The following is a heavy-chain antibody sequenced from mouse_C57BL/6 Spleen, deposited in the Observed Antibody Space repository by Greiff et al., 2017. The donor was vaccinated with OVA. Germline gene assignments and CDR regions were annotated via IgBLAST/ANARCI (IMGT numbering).Heavy chain of an antibody. D-gene: IGHD2-3*01. J-gene: IGHJ4*01. Sequence: VKLQESGAELVRPGASVTLSCKASGYTFTDYEMHWVKQTPVHGLEWIGAIDPETGGTAYNQKFKGKAILTADKSSSTAYMELRSLTSEDSAVYYCTRQIYDGYSPYYAMDYWGQGTSVTVSS. CDR2: IDPETGGT. CDR3: TRQIYDGYSPYYAMDY. CDR1: GYTFTDYE. V-gene: IGHV1-15*01.